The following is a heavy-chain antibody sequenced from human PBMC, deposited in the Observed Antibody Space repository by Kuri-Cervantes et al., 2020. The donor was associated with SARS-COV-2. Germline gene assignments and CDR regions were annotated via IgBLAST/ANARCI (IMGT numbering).Heavy chain of an antibody. J-gene: IGHJ5*02. D-gene: IGHD3-3*01. Sequence: ESLKISCTVSGGSISSSSYYWGWIRQPPGKGLEWIGSIYYSGSTYYNPSLKSRVTISVDTSKNQFSLKLSSVTAADTAVYYCARRRLTSITIFGVVTKGWFDPWGQGTLVTVSS. V-gene: IGHV4-39*01. CDR1: GGSISSSSYY. CDR3: ARRRLTSITIFGVVTKGWFDP. CDR2: IYYSGST.